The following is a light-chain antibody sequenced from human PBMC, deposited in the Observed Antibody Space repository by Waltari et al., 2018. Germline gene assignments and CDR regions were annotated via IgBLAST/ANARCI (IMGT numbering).Light chain of an antibody. Sequence: DIQMTQSPSSLSASVGDRVSITCQESLDISDHLHWYQQKPGKAPKLLIYDASTLRTGVPSRFIGSGSGTDFNFTITSLQPEDIATYYCQHFDNLLLTFGGGTKVEIK. CDR1: LDISDH. CDR3: QHFDNLLLT. CDR2: DAS. J-gene: IGKJ4*01. V-gene: IGKV1-33*01.